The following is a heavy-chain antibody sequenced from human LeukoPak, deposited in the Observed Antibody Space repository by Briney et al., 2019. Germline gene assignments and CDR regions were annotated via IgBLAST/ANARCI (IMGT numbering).Heavy chain of an antibody. CDR3: AKPETLRRGIAVADNFDY. J-gene: IGHJ4*02. CDR1: GFTFSSYG. Sequence: GGSLRLSCAASGFTFSSYGMHWVRQAPGKGLEWVAVISYDGSNKYYADSVKGRFTISRDNSKNTLYLQMNSLRAEDTAVYYCAKPETLRRGIAVADNFDYWGQGTLVTVSS. CDR2: ISYDGSNK. V-gene: IGHV3-30*18. D-gene: IGHD6-19*01.